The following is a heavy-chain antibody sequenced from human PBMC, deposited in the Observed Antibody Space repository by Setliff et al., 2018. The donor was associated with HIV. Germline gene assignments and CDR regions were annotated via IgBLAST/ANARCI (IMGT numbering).Heavy chain of an antibody. CDR3: ARGRAWESQYFSYYYMDV. V-gene: IGHV4-34*01. CDR2: VNHSGGT. D-gene: IGHD1-26*01. Sequence: SETLSLTCTVSGGSISSHYWTWIRQSPGKGLEWIGKVNHSGGTKYNPSLKSRVTISVDTSKNQFSLNVSSVTVADTAVYYCARGRAWESQYFSYYYMDVWGKGTTVTVSS. J-gene: IGHJ6*03. CDR1: GGSISSHY.